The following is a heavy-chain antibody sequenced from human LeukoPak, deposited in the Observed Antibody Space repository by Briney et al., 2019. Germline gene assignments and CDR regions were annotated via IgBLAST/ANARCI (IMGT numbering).Heavy chain of an antibody. V-gene: IGHV3-48*01. J-gene: IGHJ4*02. D-gene: IGHD6-19*01. CDR2: ISTSSTI. CDR3: AKDGVAGTFSPHY. Sequence: RGSLRLSCAASGFTCSTSSFNWVRQAPGKGLEWISYISTSSTINYADSVRGRFTISRDNSKNTLYLQMNSLRAEDTAVYYCAKDGVAGTFSPHYWGQGTLVTVSS. CDR1: GFTCSTSS.